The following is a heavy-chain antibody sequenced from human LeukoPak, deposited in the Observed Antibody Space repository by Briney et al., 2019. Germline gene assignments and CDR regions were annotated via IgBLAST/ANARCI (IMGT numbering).Heavy chain of an antibody. CDR3: ARENSGYDPAYYYYGMDV. D-gene: IGHD5-12*01. Sequence: GGSLRLSCAASGFTFSSYGMHWVRQAPGKGLEWVSSISSSSTYTYYTDSVKGRFTISRDNAKNSLYLQMNSLRAEDTAVYYCARENSGYDPAYYYYGMDVWGQGTTVTVSS. CDR2: ISSSSTYT. J-gene: IGHJ6*02. V-gene: IGHV3-21*04. CDR1: GFTFSSYG.